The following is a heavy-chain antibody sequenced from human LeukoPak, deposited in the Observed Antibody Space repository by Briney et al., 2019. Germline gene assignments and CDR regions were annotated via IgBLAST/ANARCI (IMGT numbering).Heavy chain of an antibody. CDR2: IGTAGDT. CDR1: GFTFSSYD. D-gene: IGHD3-22*01. J-gene: IGHJ3*02. CDR3: ARAGYYDSSGSYWPHAFDI. Sequence: PGGSLRLSCAASGFTFSSYDMHWVRQATGKGLEWVSAIGTAGDTYYPGSVKGRFTISRENAKNSLYLQMNSLRAGDTAVYYCARAGYYDSSGSYWPHAFDIWGQGTMVTVSS. V-gene: IGHV3-13*01.